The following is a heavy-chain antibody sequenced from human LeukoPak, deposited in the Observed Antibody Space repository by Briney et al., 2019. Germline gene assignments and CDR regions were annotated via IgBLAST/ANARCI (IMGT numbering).Heavy chain of an antibody. CDR2: ISYDGSNK. Sequence: PGGSLRLSCAASGFTFSSYGMHWVRQAPGKGLDWVAVISYDGSNKYYADSVKGRFTISRDNSKNTLFLQMNSLRAEDTAVYYCAKGSNREVATIDYWGQGTLVTVSS. CDR1: GFTFSSYG. CDR3: AKGSNREVATIDY. D-gene: IGHD5-12*01. V-gene: IGHV3-30*18. J-gene: IGHJ4*02.